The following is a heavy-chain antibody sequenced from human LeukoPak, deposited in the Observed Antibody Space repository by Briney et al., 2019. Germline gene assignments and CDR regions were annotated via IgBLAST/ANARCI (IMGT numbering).Heavy chain of an antibody. CDR2: IYSGDST. Sequence: AGGSLRLSCAASGFTVSSNYMSWVRQAPGKGLEWVSVIYSGDSTYHAESVKGRFTISRDNAENTLYLQMNSLRAEDTAVYYCTRAGEDYYDSSGFYNFWGQGTLVTVSS. CDR1: GFTVSSNY. V-gene: IGHV3-53*01. D-gene: IGHD3-22*01. J-gene: IGHJ4*02. CDR3: TRAGEDYYDSSGFYNF.